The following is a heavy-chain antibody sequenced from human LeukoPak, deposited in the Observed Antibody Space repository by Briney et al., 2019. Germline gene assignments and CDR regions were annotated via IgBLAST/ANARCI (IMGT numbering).Heavy chain of an antibody. J-gene: IGHJ5*02. D-gene: IGHD3-22*01. V-gene: IGHV3-30*02. CDR2: IRYDGSNK. Sequence: GGSLRLSCAASGFTFSSYGMHWVRQAPGKGLEWVAFIRYDGSNKYYADSVKGRFTISRDNAKDTLNLQMNSLRAEDTAVYYCARDLGQYYDTSDNWFDPWGQGTLVTVSS. CDR3: ARDLGQYYDTSDNWFDP. CDR1: GFTFSSYG.